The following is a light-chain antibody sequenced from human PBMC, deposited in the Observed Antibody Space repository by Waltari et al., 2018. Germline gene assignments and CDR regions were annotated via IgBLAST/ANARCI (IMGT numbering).Light chain of an antibody. V-gene: IGLV2-14*03. J-gene: IGLJ2*01. Sequence: QSALTPPASVSGSPGQSITISCTGTSSDIGGYDYVSWYQQHPGKAPKRMIYDIIKRPSGVSDRFSGSKSGNTASLTISGLQAEDEADYYCSSYAPSSTVFGGGTKLTVL. CDR3: SSYAPSSTV. CDR1: SSDIGGYDY. CDR2: DII.